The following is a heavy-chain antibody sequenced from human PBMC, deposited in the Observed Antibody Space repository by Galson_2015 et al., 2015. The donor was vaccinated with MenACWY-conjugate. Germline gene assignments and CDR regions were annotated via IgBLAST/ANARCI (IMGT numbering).Heavy chain of an antibody. CDR3: AKNLEVSPTVTTRLSRWFDP. CDR2: ISGSGGST. CDR1: GFTFSSYA. J-gene: IGHJ5*02. Sequence: SLRLSCAASGFTFSSYAMSWVRQAPGKGLEWVSAISGSGGSTYYADSVKGRFTISRDNSKNALYLQMNSLRAEDTAVYYCAKNLEVSPTVTTRLSRWFDPWGQGTLVTVSS. V-gene: IGHV3-23*01. D-gene: IGHD4-17*01.